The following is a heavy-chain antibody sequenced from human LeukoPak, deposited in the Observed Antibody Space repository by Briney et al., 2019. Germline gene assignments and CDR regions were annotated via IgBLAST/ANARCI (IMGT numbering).Heavy chain of an antibody. J-gene: IGHJ4*02. CDR3: ARSAGVVVAAHFDY. V-gene: IGHV1-18*01. Sequence: ASVKVSCKASGYTFNSYGISWVRQAPGQGLEWMGWISAYNGHTNYAQKFQGRVTMTRDTSISTAYMELSRLRSGDTALYYCARSAGVVVAAHFDYWGQGTLVSVSS. CDR2: ISAYNGHT. CDR1: GYTFNSYG. D-gene: IGHD2-15*01.